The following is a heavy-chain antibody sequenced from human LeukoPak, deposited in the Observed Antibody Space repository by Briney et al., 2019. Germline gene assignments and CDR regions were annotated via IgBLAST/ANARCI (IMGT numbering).Heavy chain of an antibody. Sequence: ASVKVSCKASGYTFTSHDINWVRQATGQGLEWMGWMNPNSGNTGYAQKFQGRVTMTRNTSISTAYMELSSLRSEDTAVYYCARTLMTSKYNWNDVPGYYYGMDVWGQGTTVTVSS. D-gene: IGHD1-1*01. J-gene: IGHJ6*02. CDR2: MNPNSGNT. CDR1: GYTFTSHD. V-gene: IGHV1-8*01. CDR3: ARTLMTSKYNWNDVPGYYYGMDV.